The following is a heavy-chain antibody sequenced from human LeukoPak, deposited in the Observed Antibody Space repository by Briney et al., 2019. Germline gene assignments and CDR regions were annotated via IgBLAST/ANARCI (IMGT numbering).Heavy chain of an antibody. D-gene: IGHD3-10*01. V-gene: IGHV3-7*01. CDR3: ARPLKYYYGSETYFWFDP. CDR2: IKQDGSEK. Sequence: QTGGSLRLSCAASGFTFSSYWMSWVRQAPGKGLEWVANIKQDGSEKYYVDSVKGRFTISRDNAKNSLYLQMNSLRAEDAAVYYCARPLKYYYGSETYFWFDPWGQGTLVTVSS. CDR1: GFTFSSYW. J-gene: IGHJ5*02.